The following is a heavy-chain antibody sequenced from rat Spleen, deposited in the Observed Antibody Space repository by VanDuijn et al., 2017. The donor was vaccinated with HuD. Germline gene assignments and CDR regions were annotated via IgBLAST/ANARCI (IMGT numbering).Heavy chain of an antibody. CDR1: GFTFSDYN. D-gene: IGHD1-6*01. V-gene: IGHV5S10*01. Sequence: EVQLVESGGGLVQPGRSLKLSCAASGFTFSDYNMAWVRQAPKKGLEWVATIVYDGSRTYYRDSVKGRFTISRDNDKSTLYLQMDSLRSDDTATYYCTTRDYIIYTGIFWGQGVMVTVSS. CDR3: TTRDYIIYTGIF. CDR2: IVYDGSRT. J-gene: IGHJ2*01.